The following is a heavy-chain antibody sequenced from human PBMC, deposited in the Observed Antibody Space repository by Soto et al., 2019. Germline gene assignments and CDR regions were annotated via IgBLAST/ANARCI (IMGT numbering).Heavy chain of an antibody. V-gene: IGHV4-34*01. CDR3: ARAHSLLIKDGLDY. D-gene: IGHD2-15*01. CDR2: INRSGST. Sequence: QVQLQQWGAGLLKPSETLSLTCAVHGGSFSGYYWNWIRQPPGKGLEWIGEINRSGSTNYNPSLKSRVTILLDTSKNQFSLKLSSMTAADTAVYYCARAHSLLIKDGLDYWGQGTLVTVSS. J-gene: IGHJ4*02. CDR1: GGSFSGYY.